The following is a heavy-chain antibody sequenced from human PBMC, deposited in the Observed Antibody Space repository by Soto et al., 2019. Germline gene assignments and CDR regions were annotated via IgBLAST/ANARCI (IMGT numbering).Heavy chain of an antibody. V-gene: IGHV1-46*01. CDR2: INPTGGST. CDR1: GYIFTSHY. Sequence: ASVNVSCKASGYIFTSHYMHWVRQAPGQGLEWMGVINPTGGSTSYAQKFQGRVTMTRDTSTSTVYMELSSLRSEDTAVYYCARGRGEFDAWGQGTQVTVSS. D-gene: IGHD2-21*01. CDR3: ARGRGEFDA. J-gene: IGHJ5*02.